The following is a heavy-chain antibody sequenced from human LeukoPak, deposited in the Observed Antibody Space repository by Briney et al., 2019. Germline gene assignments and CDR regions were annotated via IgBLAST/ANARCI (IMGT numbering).Heavy chain of an antibody. J-gene: IGHJ4*02. CDR1: GFTFTXXA. CDR3: ARDRYNWNDVLAYFDY. D-gene: IGHD1-20*01. CDR2: XTGNGGAT. V-gene: IGHV3-23*01. Sequence: XGSXXLSCAXXGFTFTXXAMSWXRXAPGKXLEWVXAXTGNGGATFYADSVKGRFTISRDNSKNTLYLQMNSLRAEDTAVYYCARDRYNWNDVLAYFDYWGQGTLVTVSS.